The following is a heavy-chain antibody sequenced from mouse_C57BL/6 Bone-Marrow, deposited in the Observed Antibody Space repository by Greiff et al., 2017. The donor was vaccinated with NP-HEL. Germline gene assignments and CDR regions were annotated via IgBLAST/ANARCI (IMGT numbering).Heavy chain of an antibody. CDR2: LDPETGGT. CDR1: GYTFTDYE. D-gene: IGHD1-1*01. CDR3: TRGEGLLRAMDY. V-gene: IGHV1-15*01. Sequence: VQLQQSGAELVRPGASVTLSCKASGYTFTDYEMHWVKQTPVHGLEWIGALDPETGGTAYNQKFKGKAILTADKSSSTAYMELRSLTSEDSAVYYCTRGEGLLRAMDYWGQGTSVTVSS. J-gene: IGHJ4*01.